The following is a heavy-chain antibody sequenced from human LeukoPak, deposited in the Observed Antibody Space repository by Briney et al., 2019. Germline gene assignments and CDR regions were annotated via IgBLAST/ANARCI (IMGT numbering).Heavy chain of an antibody. D-gene: IGHD2-2*01. CDR1: GGSISSGGYY. CDR3: ARGGRAAIGY. CDR2: IYYSGST. Sequence: ASETLSLTCTVSGGSISSGGYYWSWIRQHPGKGLEWIGYIYYSGSTYYNPSLKSRVTISVDTSKDQFSLKLSSVTAADTAVYYCARGGRAAIGYWGQGTLVTVSS. V-gene: IGHV4-31*03. J-gene: IGHJ4*02.